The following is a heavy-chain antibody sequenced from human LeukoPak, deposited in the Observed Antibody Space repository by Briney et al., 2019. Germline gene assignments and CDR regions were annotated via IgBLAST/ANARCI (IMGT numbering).Heavy chain of an antibody. CDR2: ISGGGGST. V-gene: IGHV3-43*02. CDR1: GFTFDDYA. D-gene: IGHD1-26*01. Sequence: GGSLRLSCAASGFTFDDYAMHWVRQAPGKGLEWVSLISGGGGSTYYADSVKGRFTISRDNSKNSLYLQMNSLRTEDTALYYCAKDNGIVGATDYFDYWGQGTLVTVSS. CDR3: AKDNGIVGATDYFDY. J-gene: IGHJ4*02.